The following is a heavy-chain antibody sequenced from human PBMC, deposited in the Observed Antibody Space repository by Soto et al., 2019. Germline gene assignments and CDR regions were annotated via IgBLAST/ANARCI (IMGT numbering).Heavy chain of an antibody. V-gene: IGHV4-31*03. CDR2: IYYSGST. CDR1: GGSISSGGYY. D-gene: IGHD2-8*01. J-gene: IGHJ4*02. CDR3: ARGGRYCTNGVCYTGYFDY. Sequence: SETLSLTCTVSGGSISSGGYYWSWIRQHPGKGLEWIGYIYYSGSTYYNPSLKSRVTISVDTSKNQFSLKLSSVTAADTAVYYCARGGRYCTNGVCYTGYFDYWGQGTLVTVSS.